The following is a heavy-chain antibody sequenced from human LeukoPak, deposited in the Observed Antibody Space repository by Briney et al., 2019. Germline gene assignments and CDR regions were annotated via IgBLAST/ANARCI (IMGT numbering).Heavy chain of an antibody. CDR1: GFTISGHA. CDR2: TVAGYSET. Sequence: GGSLRLSCVASGFTISGHAMSWVRQAPAKGLEWVSITVAGYSETHYADSVRGRFTISRDNSKNTLYLQMNSLRAEDTAVYYCAKDSGSGSYYSSYSYYGMDVWGQGTTVTVSS. D-gene: IGHD3-10*01. J-gene: IGHJ6*02. CDR3: AKDSGSGSYYSSYSYYGMDV. V-gene: IGHV3-23*01.